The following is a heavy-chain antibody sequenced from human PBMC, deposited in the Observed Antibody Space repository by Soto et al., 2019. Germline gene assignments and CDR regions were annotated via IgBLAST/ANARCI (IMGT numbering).Heavy chain of an antibody. V-gene: IGHV4-39*01. D-gene: IGHD6-19*01. CDR2: IYYDGST. Sequence: SETLSLTCTVSLGSISTSSYYWGWIRQPPGKGLEWIGNIYYDGSTNYNPSLKGRVTISIDTSKNQFSLKLSSMTAADTAIYYCARQWLGRGWYVFENWGQGTLVTVSS. J-gene: IGHJ4*02. CDR3: ARQWLGRGWYVFEN. CDR1: LGSISTSSYY.